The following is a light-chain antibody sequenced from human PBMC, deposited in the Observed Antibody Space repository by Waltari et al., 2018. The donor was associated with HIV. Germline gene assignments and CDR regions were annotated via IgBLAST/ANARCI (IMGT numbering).Light chain of an antibody. CDR1: QSLSNNY. Sequence: EIVLTQSPGTLSLSPGERATLSCRASQSLSNNYLAWYQQKPGQAPRLLIYGASSRATGIPDRFSGSGSGTEFTLTINGLQSEDFAVYYCQQYNNWPPWTFGQGTKVEIK. CDR2: GAS. J-gene: IGKJ1*01. CDR3: QQYNNWPPWT. V-gene: IGKV3-20*01.